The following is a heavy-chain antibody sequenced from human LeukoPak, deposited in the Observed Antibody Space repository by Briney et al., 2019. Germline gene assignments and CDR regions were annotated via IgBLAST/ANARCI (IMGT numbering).Heavy chain of an antibody. CDR3: ARGAGTGYTDN. J-gene: IGHJ4*02. CDR1: GFTVSSNY. Sequence: GRSLRLSCAASGFTVSSNYMSWARQRPGQGLEWVSYISGGGSTYYADSVKGRFTISRDNSRNTLNLQMNSLRVEDTAVYYCARGAGTGYTDNWGQGTLVTVSS. D-gene: IGHD5-18*01. CDR2: ISGGGST. V-gene: IGHV3-66*01.